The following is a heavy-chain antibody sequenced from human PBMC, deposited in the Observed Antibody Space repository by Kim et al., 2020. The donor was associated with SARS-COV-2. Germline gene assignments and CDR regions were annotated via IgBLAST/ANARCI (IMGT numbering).Heavy chain of an antibody. Sequence: GGSLRLSCAASGFTFSSYGMHRVRQAPGKGLEWVAVIWYDGSNKYYADSVKGRFTISRDNSKNTLYLQMNSLRAEDTAVYYCARINGSGSYYKGIDYWGQGTLVTVSS. D-gene: IGHD3-10*01. V-gene: IGHV3-33*01. J-gene: IGHJ4*02. CDR1: GFTFSSYG. CDR2: IWYDGSNK. CDR3: ARINGSGSYYKGIDY.